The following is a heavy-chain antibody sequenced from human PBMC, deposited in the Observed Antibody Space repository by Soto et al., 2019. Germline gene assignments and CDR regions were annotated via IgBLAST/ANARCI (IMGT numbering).Heavy chain of an antibody. V-gene: IGHV3-23*01. Sequence: GGSLRLSCAASGFTFSSYSMSWVRQAPGKGLGWVSAISGSGGSTYYADSVKGRFTISRDNSKNTLYLQMNSLRAEDTAVYYCAKDRYSSSSGFDYWGQGTLVTVSS. CDR2: ISGSGGST. D-gene: IGHD6-6*01. CDR1: GFTFSSYS. CDR3: AKDRYSSSSGFDY. J-gene: IGHJ4*02.